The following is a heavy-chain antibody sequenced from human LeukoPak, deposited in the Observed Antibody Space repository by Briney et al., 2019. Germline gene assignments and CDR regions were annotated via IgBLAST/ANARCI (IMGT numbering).Heavy chain of an antibody. Sequence: GGPLRLSCAASGFTVSNSYMGWVRQAPGKGLEWVSIIYSGGTTYYADSVKGRFTISRDISKSTLYLQMNSLRADDTAVYYCARGSGPSSWFPIFDSWGQGALVTVSS. J-gene: IGHJ4*02. V-gene: IGHV3-53*01. CDR1: GFTVSNSY. CDR2: IYSGGTT. CDR3: ARGSGPSSWFPIFDS. D-gene: IGHD6-13*01.